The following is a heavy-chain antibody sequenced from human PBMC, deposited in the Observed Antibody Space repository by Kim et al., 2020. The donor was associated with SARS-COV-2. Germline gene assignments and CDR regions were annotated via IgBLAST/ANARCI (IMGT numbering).Heavy chain of an antibody. V-gene: IGHV1-46*01. J-gene: IGHJ4*02. Sequence: YAQKFQGGVTMTRDTSTSTVYMELSSLRSEDTAVYYCASTSSGWFYYFDYWGQGTLVTVSS. CDR3: ASTSSGWFYYFDY. D-gene: IGHD6-19*01.